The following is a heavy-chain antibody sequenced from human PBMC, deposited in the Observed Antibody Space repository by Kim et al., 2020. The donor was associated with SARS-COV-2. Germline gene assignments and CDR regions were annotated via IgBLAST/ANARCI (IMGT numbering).Heavy chain of an antibody. V-gene: IGHV1-18*01. Sequence: ASVKVSCKGSGYIFKDYGISWVRQAPGQGLEWVGWNSPYSGNTNYAQKFQRRVTMTTDTSTNTAYMELRSLRSDDTAIYYCARVDSSYLYYGMDVWGQGTTVTVSS. D-gene: IGHD2-15*01. CDR3: ARVDSSYLYYGMDV. J-gene: IGHJ6*02. CDR1: GYIFKDYG. CDR2: NSPYSGNT.